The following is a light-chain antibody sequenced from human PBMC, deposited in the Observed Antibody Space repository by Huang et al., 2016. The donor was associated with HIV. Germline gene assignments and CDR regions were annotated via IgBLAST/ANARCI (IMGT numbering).Light chain of an antibody. CDR1: QSVSSY. CDR3: QQRSNWPPIT. CDR2: DAS. J-gene: IGKJ5*01. V-gene: IGKV3-11*01. Sequence: EIVLTQSPATLSLSPGERATLSCRASQSVSSYLAWYQQKPGQAPRLLHYDASNTATVIPARCSGSESGTDFTLTIRSREPEDFAVYYCQQRSNWPPITFGQGTRLEIK.